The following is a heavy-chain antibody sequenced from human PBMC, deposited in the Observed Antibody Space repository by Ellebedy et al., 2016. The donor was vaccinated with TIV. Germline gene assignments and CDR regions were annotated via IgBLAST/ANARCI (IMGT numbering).Heavy chain of an antibody. V-gene: IGHV1-2*02. J-gene: IGHJ5*02. Sequence: AASVKVSCKASGYTFTGYYMHWVRQAPGQGLEWMGWINPNSGGTNYAQKFQGRVTMTRDTSISTAYMELSRLRSDDTAVYYCARDRGYCSGGSCYSWWFDPWGQGTLVTVSS. CDR3: ARDRGYCSGGSCYSWWFDP. CDR1: GYTFTGYY. CDR2: INPNSGGT. D-gene: IGHD2-15*01.